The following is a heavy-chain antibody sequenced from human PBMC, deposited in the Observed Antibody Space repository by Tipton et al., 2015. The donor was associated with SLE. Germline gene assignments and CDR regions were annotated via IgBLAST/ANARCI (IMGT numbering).Heavy chain of an antibody. Sequence: TLSLTCAVYGGSFSGYNWSWIRQPPGKGLQWIGEINHTGSTNYNPSLKSRVTISVDTSKNQFSLKLNSVTAADTAVYYCAREWQQLWYFDLWGRGTLVTVSS. J-gene: IGHJ2*01. CDR2: INHTGST. D-gene: IGHD6-13*01. CDR1: GGSFSGYN. CDR3: AREWQQLWYFDL. V-gene: IGHV4-34*01.